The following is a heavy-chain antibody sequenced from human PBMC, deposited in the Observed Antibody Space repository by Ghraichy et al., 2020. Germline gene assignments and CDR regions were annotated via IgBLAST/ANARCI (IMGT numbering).Heavy chain of an antibody. CDR2: KYFSGST. D-gene: IGHD3-10*01. CDR1: GGSISGYY. CDR3: ARGRGGLGSHYDN. Sequence: SETLSLTCIVSGGSISGYYWSWIRQPPGKGLEWIAYKYFSGSTNYNPSLKSRVTISVDTSKNQLSLKLISLTAADTAVYYCARGRGGLGSHYDNWGQGSLVVVSS. V-gene: IGHV4-59*01. J-gene: IGHJ4*02.